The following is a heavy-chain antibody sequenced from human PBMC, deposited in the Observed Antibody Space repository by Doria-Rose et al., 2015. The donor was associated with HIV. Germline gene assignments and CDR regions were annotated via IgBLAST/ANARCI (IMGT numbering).Heavy chain of an antibody. J-gene: IGHJ1*01. D-gene: IGHD3-10*01. V-gene: IGHV4-61*01. CDR2: IYYSGST. CDR1: GGSVSSGRYY. CDR3: ARMDPDLWGHFHH. Sequence: QVQLQESGPGLVKPSETLSLTCTVSGGSVSSGRYYWSWIRQPPGKGLEFIGYIYYSGSTNYSPSLKSRVTISLHTSKNHFSLKLNSVTAADTAAYYCARMDPDLWGHFHHWGQGILVTVSS.